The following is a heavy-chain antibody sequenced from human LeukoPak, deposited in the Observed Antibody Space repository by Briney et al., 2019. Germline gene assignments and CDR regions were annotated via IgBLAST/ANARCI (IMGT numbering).Heavy chain of an antibody. CDR2: IKQDGSAK. Sequence: GGSLRLSCAASGFTFTNYWMTWVRQAPGKGLEWVANIKQDGSAKYYVDAVRGRFTISRDNAKDSLFLQMNSLRAEDTAVYYCARVNPLMAPGALDIWGQGTMVAVSS. CDR3: ARVNPLMAPGALDI. D-gene: IGHD2-8*01. V-gene: IGHV3-7*01. CDR1: GFTFTNYW. J-gene: IGHJ3*02.